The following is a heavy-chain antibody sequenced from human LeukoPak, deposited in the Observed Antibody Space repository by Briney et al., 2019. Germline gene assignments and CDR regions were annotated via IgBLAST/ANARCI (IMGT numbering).Heavy chain of an antibody. V-gene: IGHV5-51*01. CDR2: IYPGDYDT. J-gene: IGHJ6*02. CDR3: TRRAVYTRGFYYGMDV. D-gene: IGHD5/OR15-5a*01. CDR1: GYSFTSYW. Sequence: GESLKISCKGSGYSFTSYWIAWVRQMPGKGLEWMGSIYPGDYDTRYNPSFQGQVTISADKSISTAYLQWRSLKASDTAMYYCTRRAVYTRGFYYGMDVWGQGTTVTVSS.